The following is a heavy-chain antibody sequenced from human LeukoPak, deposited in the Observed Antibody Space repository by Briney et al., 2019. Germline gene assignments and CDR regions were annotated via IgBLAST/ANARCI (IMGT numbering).Heavy chain of an antibody. J-gene: IGHJ4*02. V-gene: IGHV3-49*04. CDR1: GFTFGDYA. CDR2: IRSKAYGGTT. Sequence: PGGSLRLSCTASGFTFGDYATSWVRQAPGKGLEWVGFIRSKAYGGTTEYAASVKGRFTISRDDSKSIAYLQMNSLKTEDTAVYYCTRASKDGYDYWGQGTLVTVSS. D-gene: IGHD5-24*01. CDR3: TRASKDGYDY.